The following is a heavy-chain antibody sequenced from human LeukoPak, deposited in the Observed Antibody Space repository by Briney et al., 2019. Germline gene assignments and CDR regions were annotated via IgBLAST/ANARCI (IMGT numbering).Heavy chain of an antibody. V-gene: IGHV3-21*01. CDR1: GFTFSDYS. CDR3: ARVSLGIARVFDY. D-gene: IGHD7-27*01. CDR2: ISSSSSYI. J-gene: IGHJ4*02. Sequence: PGGSLRLSCAASGFTFSDYSMNWVRQAPGKGLEWVSSISSSSSYIFYADSVRGRFSISRDNAKNSLYLQMSSLRAEDTADYYCARVSLGIARVFDYWGQGTLVTVSS.